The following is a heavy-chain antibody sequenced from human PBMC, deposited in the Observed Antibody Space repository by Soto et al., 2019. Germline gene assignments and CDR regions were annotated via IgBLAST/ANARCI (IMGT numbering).Heavy chain of an antibody. Sequence: RGARRLCCAASGVTLSTYGKNWVRQAPGKGLEWVSSISSSSSYIYYADSVKGRFTISRDNAKNSLYLQMNSLRAEDTAVYYCATLETYDFWSGLLDYWGQGT. CDR2: ISSSSSYI. CDR3: ATLETYDFWSGLLDY. J-gene: IGHJ4*02. D-gene: IGHD3-3*01. V-gene: IGHV3-21*01. CDR1: GVTLSTYG.